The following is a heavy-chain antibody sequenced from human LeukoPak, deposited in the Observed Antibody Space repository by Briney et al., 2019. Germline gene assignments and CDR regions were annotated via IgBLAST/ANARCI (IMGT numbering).Heavy chain of an antibody. CDR3: ARGSGYYGSGSYFRTPPRY. D-gene: IGHD3-10*01. J-gene: IGHJ4*02. CDR1: GGSFSGYY. V-gene: IGHV4-34*01. Sequence: SETLSLTCAVYGGSFSGYYWSWLRQPPGKGLEWIGEINHSGSTNYNPSLKSRVTISVDTSKTQFSLKLSPVTAADTAVYYCARGSGYYGSGSYFRTPPRYWGQGTLVTVSS. CDR2: INHSGST.